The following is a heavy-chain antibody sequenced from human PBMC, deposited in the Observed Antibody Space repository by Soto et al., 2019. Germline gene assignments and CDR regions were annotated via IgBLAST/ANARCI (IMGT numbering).Heavy chain of an antibody. J-gene: IGHJ4*02. CDR2: INPSGGST. V-gene: IGHV1-46*01. D-gene: IGHD3-3*01. CDR1: GYTFTSYY. CDR3: ARDLTIFGVVTPQCYFDY. Sequence: GASVKVSGKASGYTFTSYYMHWVRQAPGQGLEWMGIINPSGGSTSYAQKFQGRVTMTRDTSTSTVYMELSSLRSEDTAVYYCARDLTIFGVVTPQCYFDYWGQGTLVTVSS.